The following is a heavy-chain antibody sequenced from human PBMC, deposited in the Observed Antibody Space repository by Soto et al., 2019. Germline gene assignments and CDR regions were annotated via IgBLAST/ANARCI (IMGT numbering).Heavy chain of an antibody. CDR1: GYTFTSYY. CDR2: INPSGGST. Sequence: ASVKVSCKASGYTFTSYYMHWVRQAPGQGLEWMGIINPSGGSTSHAQKFQGRVTMTRDTPTSTVYMELSSLRSEDTAVYYCAFSTYYYDSSGYFHCFDPWGQGTLVTVS. CDR3: AFSTYYYDSSGYFHCFDP. D-gene: IGHD3-22*01. J-gene: IGHJ5*02. V-gene: IGHV1-46*01.